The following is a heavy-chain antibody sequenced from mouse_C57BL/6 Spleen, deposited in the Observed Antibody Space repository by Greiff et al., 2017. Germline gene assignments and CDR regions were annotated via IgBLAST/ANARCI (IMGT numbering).Heavy chain of an antibody. D-gene: IGHD2-2*01. Sequence: QVQLQQPGAELVRPGTSVKVSCKASGYAFTNYLIEWVKQRPGQGLEWIGVINPGSGGTNYTEKFKGKATLTADTSSSTAYMQLSSLTSEDSAVYFCARSGTMVTKGFAYWGQGTLVTVSA. CDR2: INPGSGGT. CDR3: ARSGTMVTKGFAY. V-gene: IGHV1-54*01. CDR1: GYAFTNYL. J-gene: IGHJ3*01.